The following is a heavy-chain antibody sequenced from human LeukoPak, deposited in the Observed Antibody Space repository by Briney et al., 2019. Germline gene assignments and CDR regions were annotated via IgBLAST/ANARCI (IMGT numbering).Heavy chain of an antibody. CDR1: GFTFSRYG. Sequence: GGSLRLSCAASGFTFSRYGMHWLRQAPGKGLEWVALISYDGSDKFYGDSVKGRFTISRDNSKNTLYLQMNSLRAEDTAVYYCAKADYDSSVAGYRGQGTLVTVSS. V-gene: IGHV3-30*18. CDR3: AKADYDSSVAGY. J-gene: IGHJ4*02. D-gene: IGHD3-22*01. CDR2: ISYDGSDK.